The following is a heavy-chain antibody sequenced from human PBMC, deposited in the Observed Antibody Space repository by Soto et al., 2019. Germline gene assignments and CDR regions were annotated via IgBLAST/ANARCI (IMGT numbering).Heavy chain of an antibody. Sequence: QVQLVQSGAEVKKPGSSVKVSCKASGGTFSSYTISWVRQAPGQGLEWMGRIIPILGIANYAQKFQGRVTITADKYTSTAYMELSSLRSEDTAVYYCASSGYSGDDLDYWGQGTLVTVSS. CDR3: ASSGYSGDDLDY. V-gene: IGHV1-69*02. CDR1: GGTFSSYT. CDR2: IIPILGIA. D-gene: IGHD5-12*01. J-gene: IGHJ4*02.